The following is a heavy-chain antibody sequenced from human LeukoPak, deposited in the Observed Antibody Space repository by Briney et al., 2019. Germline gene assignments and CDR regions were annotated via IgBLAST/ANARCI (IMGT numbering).Heavy chain of an antibody. CDR2: ISSSSSTI. CDR3: ARECYDFWSGYPGRAMDV. Sequence: PGGSLRLSCAASGFTFSSYSMNWVRQAPGKGLEWVSYISSSSSTIYYADSVKGRFTISRDNAKNSLYLQMNSLRAEDTAVYYCARECYDFWSGYPGRAMDVWGKGTTVTVSS. V-gene: IGHV3-48*01. J-gene: IGHJ6*04. D-gene: IGHD3-3*01. CDR1: GFTFSSYS.